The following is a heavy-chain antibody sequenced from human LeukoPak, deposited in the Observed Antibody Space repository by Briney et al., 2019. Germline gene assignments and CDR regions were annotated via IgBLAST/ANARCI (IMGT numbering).Heavy chain of an antibody. D-gene: IGHD3-10*01. CDR1: GFTFSSYG. CDR3: AKDSLITMVRGVVVNYYGMDV. J-gene: IGHJ6*04. Sequence: GGSLRLSCAASGFTFSSYGMHWVRQAPGKGLEWVAVVSYDGSNKYYADSVKGRFTISRDNSKNTLYLQVNSLRAEDTAVYYCAKDSLITMVRGVVVNYYGMDVWGKGTTVTVSS. V-gene: IGHV3-30*18. CDR2: VSYDGSNK.